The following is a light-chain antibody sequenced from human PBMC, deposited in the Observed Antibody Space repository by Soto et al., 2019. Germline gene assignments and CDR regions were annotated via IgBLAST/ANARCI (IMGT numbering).Light chain of an antibody. Sequence: EIVMTQSPATLSVSPGGSATLSCRASQHVSSNFAWYRQKPGQAPTLLIYRASTRATGSPARFSGSGSGTEFTLTISSPQSEYFAVYYCQQYNNWPYTFGQGTKLVIK. V-gene: IGKV3-15*01. CDR3: QQYNNWPYT. CDR2: RAS. CDR1: QHVSSN. J-gene: IGKJ2*01.